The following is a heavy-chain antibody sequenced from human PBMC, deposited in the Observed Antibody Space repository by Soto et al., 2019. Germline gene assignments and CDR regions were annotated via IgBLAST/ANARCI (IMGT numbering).Heavy chain of an antibody. CDR3: ARTSIAARPAHYYGMDV. J-gene: IGHJ6*02. Sequence: PSQTLSLTCAIAGDSVSSNSAAWNWIRQSPSRGLEWLGRTYYRSKWYNDYAVSVKSRITINPDTSKNQFSLQLNSVTPEDTAVYYCARTSIAARPAHYYGMDVWGQGTTVTVSS. CDR1: GDSVSSNSAA. D-gene: IGHD6-6*01. CDR2: TYYRSKWYN. V-gene: IGHV6-1*01.